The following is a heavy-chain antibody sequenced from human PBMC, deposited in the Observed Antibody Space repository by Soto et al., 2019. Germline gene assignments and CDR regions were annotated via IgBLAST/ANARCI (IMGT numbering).Heavy chain of an antibody. V-gene: IGHV3-30*18. CDR1: GFTFSSYG. Sequence: PGGSLRLSCAASGFTFSSYGMHWVRQAPGKGLEWVAVISYDGSNKYYADSVKGRFTISRDNSKNTLYLQMNSLRAEDTAVYYCAKEDYYYYYMDIWGKGTTLTVSS. J-gene: IGHJ6*03. CDR2: ISYDGSNK. CDR3: AKEDYYYYYMDI.